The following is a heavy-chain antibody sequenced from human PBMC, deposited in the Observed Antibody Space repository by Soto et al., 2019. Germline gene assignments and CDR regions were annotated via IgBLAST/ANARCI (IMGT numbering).Heavy chain of an antibody. J-gene: IGHJ6*02. V-gene: IGHV1-58*01. Sequence: GASVKVSCKASGFTFTSSAVQWVRQARGQSLEWIGWIVVGSGNTNYAQKFQERVTITRDMSTSTAYMELSSLRSEDTAVYYCAASPTPILTGPIYYGMDVWGQGTTVTVSS. CDR2: IVVGSGNT. CDR3: AASPTPILTGPIYYGMDV. CDR1: GFTFTSSA. D-gene: IGHD3-9*01.